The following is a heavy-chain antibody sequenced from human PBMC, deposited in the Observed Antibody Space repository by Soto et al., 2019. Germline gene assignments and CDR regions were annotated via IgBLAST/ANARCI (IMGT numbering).Heavy chain of an antibody. CDR1: GGSISSGGYY. J-gene: IGHJ4*02. CDR2: IYYSGST. CDR3: ARVPYYYDSSGYYYRLFDY. V-gene: IGHV4-31*03. D-gene: IGHD3-22*01. Sequence: KPSETLSLTCTVSGGSISSGGYYWSWIRQHPGKGLEWIGYIYYSGSTYYNPSLKSRVTISVDTSKNQFSLKLSSVTAADTAVYYCARVPYYYDSSGYYYRLFDYWGQGTLVTVSS.